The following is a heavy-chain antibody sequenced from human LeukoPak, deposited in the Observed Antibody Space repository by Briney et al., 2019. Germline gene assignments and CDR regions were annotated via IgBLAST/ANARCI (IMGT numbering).Heavy chain of an antibody. CDR1: GYSFTNYR. CDR3: AKIHSSSSYGNFDY. D-gene: IGHD6-13*01. J-gene: IGHJ4*02. CDR2: IYPGDSDT. V-gene: IGHV5-51*03. Sequence: PGESLKISCKGSGYSFTNYRIGWVRQMPGKGLEWMGIIYPGDSDTRYSPSFQGQVTISADKSISTAYLQWSSLKASDTAMYYCAKIHSSSSYGNFDYWGQGTLVTVSS.